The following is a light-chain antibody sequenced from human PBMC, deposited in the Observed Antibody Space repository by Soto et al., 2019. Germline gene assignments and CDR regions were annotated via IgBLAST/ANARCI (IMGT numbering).Light chain of an antibody. CDR3: CSYAGNSEV. Sequence: QSALTQPASVSGSPGQSITIPCTGTSGDVGGYNLVSWYQQHPGKAPKLMIYEVTERPSGVSNLFSGSKSGNTASLTISGLQPDDEADYYCCSYAGNSEVFGTGTKVTVL. CDR1: SGDVGGYNL. CDR2: EVT. V-gene: IGLV2-23*02. J-gene: IGLJ1*01.